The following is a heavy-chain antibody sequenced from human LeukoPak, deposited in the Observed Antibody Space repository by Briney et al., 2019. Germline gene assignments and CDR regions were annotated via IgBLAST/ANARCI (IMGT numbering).Heavy chain of an antibody. CDR3: AKDKGSDYYFDY. J-gene: IGHJ4*02. D-gene: IGHD3-10*01. CDR2: ISGSGGST. CDR1: GFTFSSYE. Sequence: GGSLRLSCAAFGFTFSSYEMNWARQAPGKGLEWVSAISGSGGSTYYADSVKGRFTISRDNSKNTLYLQMNSLRAEDTAVYYCAKDKGSDYYFDYWGQGTLVTVSS. V-gene: IGHV3-23*01.